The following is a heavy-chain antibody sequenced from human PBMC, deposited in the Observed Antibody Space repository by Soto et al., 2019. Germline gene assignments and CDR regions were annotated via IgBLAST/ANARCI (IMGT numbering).Heavy chain of an antibody. CDR3: ARDPRARFAPDYYYGMDV. Sequence: SVKVSCKASGGSFRSYAISWVRQAPGQGLEWMGGIIPIFGTANYAQKFQGRVTITADESTSTAYMELSSLRSEDTAVYYCARDPRARFAPDYYYGMDVWGQGTTVTVSS. CDR2: IIPIFGTA. V-gene: IGHV1-69*13. J-gene: IGHJ6*02. CDR1: GGSFRSYA. D-gene: IGHD6-6*01.